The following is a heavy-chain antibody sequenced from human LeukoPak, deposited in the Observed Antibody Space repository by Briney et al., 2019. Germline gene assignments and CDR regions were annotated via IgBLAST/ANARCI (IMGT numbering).Heavy chain of an antibody. CDR1: GYSFTSYW. V-gene: IGHV5-51*01. Sequence: GESLKIPCKGSGYSFTSYWIGWVRQMPGKGLEWMGIIYPGDSDTRYSPSFQGQVTISADKSITTAYLRWSSLKASDTAIYYCARPGSSGSLPFDYWGQGTLVTVSS. J-gene: IGHJ4*02. CDR3: ARPGSSGSLPFDY. D-gene: IGHD3-10*01. CDR2: IYPGDSDT.